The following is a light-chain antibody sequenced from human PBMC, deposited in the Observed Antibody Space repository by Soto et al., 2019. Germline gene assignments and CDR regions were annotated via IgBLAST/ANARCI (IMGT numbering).Light chain of an antibody. CDR2: GAF. CDR3: QQYNKWPLT. V-gene: IGKV3-15*01. J-gene: IGKJ4*01. Sequence: EIVMTQSPATLSVSPGEGATLSCWASQSVAGNLAWYQQKPGQAPRLLIYGAFTRATGIPATLSGSGSGTEFTLTISSLQSEDFAVYYCQQYNKWPLTFGGGTKVEIK. CDR1: QSVAGN.